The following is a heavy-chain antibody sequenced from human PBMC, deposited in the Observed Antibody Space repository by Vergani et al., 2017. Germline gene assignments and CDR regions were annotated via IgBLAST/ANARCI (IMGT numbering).Heavy chain of an antibody. CDR3: ARHQYPGYCSGGSCYVGGIDY. J-gene: IGHJ4*02. CDR2: IYPGDSDT. Sequence: EVQLVQSGAEVKKPGESLKISCKGSGYSFTSYWIGWVRQMPGKGLEWMGLIYPGDSDTRYSPSFQGQVTISADKSIRTAYLQWSSLKASDTAMYYCARHQYPGYCSGGSCYVGGIDYWGQGTLVTVSS. V-gene: IGHV5-51*01. D-gene: IGHD2-15*01. CDR1: GYSFTSYW.